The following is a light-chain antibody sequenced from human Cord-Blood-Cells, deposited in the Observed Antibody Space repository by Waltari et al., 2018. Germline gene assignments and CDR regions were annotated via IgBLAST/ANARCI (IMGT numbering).Light chain of an antibody. J-gene: IGLJ2*01. CDR3: CSYAGSSLVV. CDR1: SSDVGSYNL. V-gene: IGLV2-23*01. Sequence: QSALTQPASVSGSPGQSLTISCTGTSSDVGSYNLVSWYQQHPGKAPKLMIYEGSKRPSGVSNRFSGSKSGNTASLTISGLQAEDEADYYCCSYAGSSLVVFGGGTKLTVL. CDR2: EGS.